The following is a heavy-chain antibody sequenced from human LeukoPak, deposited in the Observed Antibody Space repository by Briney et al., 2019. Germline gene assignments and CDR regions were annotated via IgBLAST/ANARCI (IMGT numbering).Heavy chain of an antibody. CDR2: IGAYNGNT. CDR3: ARDDRGGKYSSGWYGY. CDR1: GYTFTSYG. Sequence: ASVKVSCKASGYTFTSYGISWVRQAPGQGLEWMGWIGAYNGNTNYAQKLQGRVTMTTDTSTSTAYMELRSLRSDDTAVYYCARDDRGGKYSSGWYGYWGQGTLVTVSS. V-gene: IGHV1-18*04. D-gene: IGHD6-19*01. J-gene: IGHJ4*02.